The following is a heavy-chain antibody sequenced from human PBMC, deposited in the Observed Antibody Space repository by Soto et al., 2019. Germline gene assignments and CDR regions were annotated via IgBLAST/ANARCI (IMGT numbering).Heavy chain of an antibody. D-gene: IGHD5-12*01. CDR3: AKAGTSQYSACDY. V-gene: IGHV3-23*01. Sequence: EVQLLESGGGLVQPGGSLRLSCAASGFTFSSYAMDWVRQAPGKGLEWVSAISDSGGSTYYAGSVKGRFTISRDNSKNTLYLQMNSLRAEDTAVYYCAKAGTSQYSACDYWGQGTLVTVSS. CDR1: GFTFSSYA. J-gene: IGHJ4*02. CDR2: ISDSGGST.